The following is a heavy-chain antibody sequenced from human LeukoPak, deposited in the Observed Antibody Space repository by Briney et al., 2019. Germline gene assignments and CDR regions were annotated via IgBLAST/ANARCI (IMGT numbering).Heavy chain of an antibody. CDR1: GFTFSDYY. V-gene: IGHV3-11*01. Sequence: GGSLRLSCAASGFTFSDYYMTWIRQSPGKGLDWVSYISSSGSTIYYADSVKGRFTISRENAKNSLYLQMNSLRAEDTDVYYCARGRCSSTSCYGHNWFDPWGQGTLVTVSS. CDR2: ISSSGSTI. CDR3: ARGRCSSTSCYGHNWFDP. D-gene: IGHD2-2*01. J-gene: IGHJ5*02.